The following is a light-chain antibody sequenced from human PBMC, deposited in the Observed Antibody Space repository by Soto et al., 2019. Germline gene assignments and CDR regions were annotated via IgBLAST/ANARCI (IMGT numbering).Light chain of an antibody. V-gene: IGLV2-23*02. J-gene: IGLJ1*01. Sequence: QSALTQSASVSGSPGQSITISCTGTSSDVGSYNLVSWYQQHPGQAPKLMIHEVSKRPSGVSNRFSGSKSGNTASLTISGLQAEDEADYYCCSYAGSSTFPYVFGTGTKVTV. CDR2: EVS. CDR1: SSDVGSYNL. CDR3: CSYAGSSTFPYV.